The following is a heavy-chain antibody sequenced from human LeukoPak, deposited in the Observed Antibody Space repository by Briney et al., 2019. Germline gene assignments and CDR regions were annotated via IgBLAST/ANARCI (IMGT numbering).Heavy chain of an antibody. Sequence: PSETLSLTCAVYGGSFSGCYWSWIRQPPGKGLEWIGEINHSGSTNYNPSLKSRVTISVDTSKNQFSLKLSSVTAADTAVYYCARSLHCRSTDCYDWFDPWGQGTLVTVSS. CDR2: INHSGST. V-gene: IGHV4-34*01. J-gene: IGHJ5*02. CDR3: ARSLHCRSTDCYDWFDP. D-gene: IGHD2-2*01. CDR1: GGSFSGCY.